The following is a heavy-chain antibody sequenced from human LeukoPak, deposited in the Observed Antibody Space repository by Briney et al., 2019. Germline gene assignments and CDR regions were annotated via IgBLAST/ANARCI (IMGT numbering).Heavy chain of an antibody. V-gene: IGHV3-23*01. CDR1: GFTFSSYA. J-gene: IGHJ4*02. D-gene: IGHD3-22*01. CDR3: AKGAGYDSRGYYHYFDY. Sequence: GGSLRLSCAASGFTFSSYAMSWVRQAPGKGLEWVSAISGSGGSTYYADSVKGRFTISRDNSKNTLYLQMNSLRAEDTAVYYCAKGAGYDSRGYYHYFDYWGQGTLVTVSA. CDR2: ISGSGGST.